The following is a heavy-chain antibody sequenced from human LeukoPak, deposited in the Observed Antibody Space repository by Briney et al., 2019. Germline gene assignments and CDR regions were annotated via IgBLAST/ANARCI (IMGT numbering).Heavy chain of an antibody. CDR2: INPNSGGT. CDR3: ARGWAPRKEWLILNWFDP. CDR1: GYTLTELS. D-gene: IGHD5-12*01. V-gene: IGHV1-2*02. J-gene: IGHJ5*02. Sequence: ASVKVSCKVSGYTLTELSMHWVRQAPGQGLEWMGWINPNSGGTNYAQKFQGRVTMTTDTSTSTAYMDLRSLRSDDTAVYYCARGWAPRKEWLILNWFDPWGQGTLVTVSS.